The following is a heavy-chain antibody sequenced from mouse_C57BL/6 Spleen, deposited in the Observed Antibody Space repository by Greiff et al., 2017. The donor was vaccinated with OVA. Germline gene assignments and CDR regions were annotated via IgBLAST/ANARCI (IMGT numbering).Heavy chain of an antibody. Sequence: QVQLQQSGPGLVQPSQSLSITCTVSGFSLTSYGVHWVRQPPGKGLEWLGVIWSGGSTDYNAAFISRLSISKDNSKSQVFFKMNSLQADDTAIYYCAKGGTTVVATGYWYFDVWGTGTTVTVSS. J-gene: IGHJ1*03. CDR3: AKGGTTVVATGYWYFDV. CDR2: IWSGGST. D-gene: IGHD1-1*01. V-gene: IGHV2-4*01. CDR1: GFSLTSYG.